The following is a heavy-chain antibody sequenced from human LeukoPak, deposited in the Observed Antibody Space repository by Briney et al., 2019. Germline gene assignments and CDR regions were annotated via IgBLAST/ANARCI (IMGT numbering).Heavy chain of an antibody. CDR2: ISWDGGST. CDR3: ARYCSGGSCYRDYGDLFDY. J-gene: IGHJ4*02. D-gene: IGHD2-15*01. V-gene: IGHV3-43*01. CDR1: GFTFDDYT. Sequence: GGSLRLSCAASGFTFDDYTMHWVRQAPGKGLEWVSLISWDGGSTYYADSVKGRFTISRDNSKNSLYLQMNSLRTEDTALYYCARYCSGGSCYRDYGDLFDYWGQGTLVTVSS.